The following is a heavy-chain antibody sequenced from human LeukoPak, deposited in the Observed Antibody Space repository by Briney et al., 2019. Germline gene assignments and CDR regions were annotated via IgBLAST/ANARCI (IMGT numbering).Heavy chain of an antibody. CDR1: GYTFTGYY. D-gene: IGHD5-24*01. CDR2: INPNSGVT. CDR3: ARDSADGYNTPIDY. J-gene: IGHJ4*02. V-gene: IGHV1-2*02. Sequence: ASVKVSCKASGYTFTGYYIHWVRQAPGQGLEWMGWINPNSGVTNYAQKFQGRVTMTRDTSISTAYMELSRLRSDDTAVYYCARDSADGYNTPIDYWGQGTLVSVSS.